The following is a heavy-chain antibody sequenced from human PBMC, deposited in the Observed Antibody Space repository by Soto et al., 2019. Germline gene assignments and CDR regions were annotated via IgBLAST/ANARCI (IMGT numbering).Heavy chain of an antibody. CDR2: IDYRGTT. CDR3: AREVKVPAAADAFDI. J-gene: IGHJ3*02. CDR1: GGSISNGNYY. V-gene: IGHV4-31*03. Sequence: PSETLSLTCTVSGGSISNGNYYWSWIRQHPEKGLEWIGYIDYRGTTHYNPSLESRVTISVDTSNNQFSLNLSSVTAADTAVYYCAREVKVPAAADAFDIWGQGTRVTVSS. D-gene: IGHD2-2*01.